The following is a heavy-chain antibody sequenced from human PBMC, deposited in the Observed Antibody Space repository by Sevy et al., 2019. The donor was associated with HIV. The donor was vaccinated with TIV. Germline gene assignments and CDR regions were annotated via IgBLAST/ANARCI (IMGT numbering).Heavy chain of an antibody. CDR2: SYYNGHI. J-gene: IGHJ4*02. Sequence: SETLSLTCTVSGGSITSLYWNWIRQPPGQGLEWIANSYYNGHINYNPSLKSRVTLSLDTSRNQFSLRLSSVTAADRAMYYCAGENAWGRGYSWGQGTLVTVSS. CDR1: GGSITSLY. CDR3: AGENAWGRGYS. V-gene: IGHV4-59*08. D-gene: IGHD1-26*01.